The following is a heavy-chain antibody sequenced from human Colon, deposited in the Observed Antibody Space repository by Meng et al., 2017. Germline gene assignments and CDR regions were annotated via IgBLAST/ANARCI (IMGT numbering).Heavy chain of an antibody. CDR3: ARVPTTVDPFES. CDR1: GGSISSNNW. D-gene: IGHD4-23*01. Sequence: QGLLQGSGPGLVKPSGTLSLTCTVSGGSISSNNWWSWVRQSPGRGLEWIGEIYQSGSTNYSPSLKSRVTISLDKSKNQFSLKVSYMTAADTAVYFCARVPTTVDPFESWGQGTLVTVFS. J-gene: IGHJ4*02. CDR2: IYQSGST. V-gene: IGHV4-4*02.